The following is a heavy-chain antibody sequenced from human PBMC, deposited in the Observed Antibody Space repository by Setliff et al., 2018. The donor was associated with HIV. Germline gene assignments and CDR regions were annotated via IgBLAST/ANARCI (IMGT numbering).Heavy chain of an antibody. D-gene: IGHD2-21*02. CDR1: GDSIISGNFF. CDR3: ARGRVFCDGDSCYHFDY. Sequence: PSETLSLTCDVSGDSIISGNFFWSWIRQSPGKGLEWIGYIYFSGSATHNPSLTSPVSISVDTSKNQFYLTLSSVTAADTAVYYCARGRVFCDGDSCYHFDYWGQGILVTVSS. V-gene: IGHV4-31*11. CDR2: IYFSGSA. J-gene: IGHJ4*02.